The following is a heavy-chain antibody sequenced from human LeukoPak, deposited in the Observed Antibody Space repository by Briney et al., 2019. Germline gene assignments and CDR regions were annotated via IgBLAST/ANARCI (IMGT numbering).Heavy chain of an antibody. Sequence: RESGPTLVNPTQTLTLTCSFSGFSLSTTGVCVSWIRQPPGKALEWLAIINWGADKYYSTSLKTRFTIYKDTSKNQVVLTMTGVDPGDTATYYCARIHQYSGFDYWGQGTLVTVSS. D-gene: IGHD5-12*01. J-gene: IGHJ4*02. CDR3: ARIHQYSGFDY. CDR1: GFSLSTTGVC. V-gene: IGHV2-70*13. CDR2: INWGADK.